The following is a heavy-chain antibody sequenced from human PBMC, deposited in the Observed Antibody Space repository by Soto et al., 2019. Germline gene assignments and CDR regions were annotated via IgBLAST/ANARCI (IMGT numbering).Heavy chain of an antibody. D-gene: IGHD3-9*01. Sequence: GGSLRLSCAASGFTFSSYWMSWVRQAPGKGLEWVANIKQDGSEKYYVDSVKGRFTISRDNAKNPLYLQMNSLRAEDTAVYYCARGESGLRYFDWLLYTLFFGIDYWGQGTLVTVSS. CDR3: ARGESGLRYFDWLLYTLFFGIDY. CDR1: GFTFSSYW. V-gene: IGHV3-7*05. CDR2: IKQDGSEK. J-gene: IGHJ4*02.